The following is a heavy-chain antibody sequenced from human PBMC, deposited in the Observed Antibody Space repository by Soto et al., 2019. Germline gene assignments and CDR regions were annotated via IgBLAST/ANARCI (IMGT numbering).Heavy chain of an antibody. CDR1: GFTFSNYA. CDR3: AKDAGSVCSGGSCYFQALDS. Sequence: GGSLRLSCAASGFTFSNYAMSWVRQAPGKGLEWVSGISVSGGSTYYADSVKGRFTISRDNSKNTLYVQMNSLRVDDTAVYYCAKDAGSVCSGGSCYFQALDSWGQGTLVTVS. D-gene: IGHD2-15*01. CDR2: ISVSGGST. V-gene: IGHV3-23*01. J-gene: IGHJ4*02.